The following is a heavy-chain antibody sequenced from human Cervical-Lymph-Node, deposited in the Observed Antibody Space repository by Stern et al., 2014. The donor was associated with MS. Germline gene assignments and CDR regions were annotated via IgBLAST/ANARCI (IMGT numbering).Heavy chain of an antibody. D-gene: IGHD5-24*01. CDR3: ARDRGDGLFDL. CDR2: IGTAGDT. V-gene: IGHV3-13*01. CDR1: GFTFSSYD. Sequence: EMQLVASGGGLVQPGGSLRLSCAASGFTFSSYDMHWVRQATGKGLEWVSAIGTAGDTYYPGSVKGRFTISRENAKNSLYLQMNSLRAGDTAVYYCARDRGDGLFDLWGRGTLVTVSS. J-gene: IGHJ2*01.